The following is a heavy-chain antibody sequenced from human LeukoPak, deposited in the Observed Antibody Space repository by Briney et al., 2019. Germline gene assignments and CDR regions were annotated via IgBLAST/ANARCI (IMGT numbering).Heavy chain of an antibody. V-gene: IGHV4-39*07. J-gene: IGHJ4*02. CDR2: IYYSGST. CDR1: GGSISSSSYY. Sequence: SETLSLTCTVSGGSISSSSYYWGWIRQPPGKGLEWIGSIYYSGSTYYNPSLKSRVTISVDTSKNQFSLKLSSVTAADTAVYYCARGRYYGSGGYNGWGQGTLVTVSS. D-gene: IGHD3-10*01. CDR3: ARGRYYGSGGYNG.